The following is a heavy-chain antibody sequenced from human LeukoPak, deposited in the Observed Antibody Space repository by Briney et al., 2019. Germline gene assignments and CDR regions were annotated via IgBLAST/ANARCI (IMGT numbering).Heavy chain of an antibody. V-gene: IGHV1-69*05. CDR3: ARDSSGWYRYYFDY. J-gene: IGHJ4*02. CDR1: GYTFTGYY. CDR2: IIPIFGTA. Sequence: SVKVSCKASGYTFTGYYMHWVRQAPGQGLEWMGRIIPIFGTANYAQKFQGRATITTDESTSTAYMELSSLRSEDTAVYYCARDSSGWYRYYFDYWGQGTLVTVSS. D-gene: IGHD6-19*01.